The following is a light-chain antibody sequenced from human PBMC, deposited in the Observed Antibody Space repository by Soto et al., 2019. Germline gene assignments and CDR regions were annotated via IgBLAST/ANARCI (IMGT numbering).Light chain of an antibody. V-gene: IGKV3-20*01. J-gene: IGKJ5*01. CDR2: DAS. Sequence: DIVLTQSPGTLSLSPGERATLSCRASQSLNSSYLAWYQQKPGQAPRLLIYDASSRATGIPDRFSGSGSGTDFTLTISRPEPEDSAVYYCQQYGSSPPLTFGQGTRLEIK. CDR3: QQYGSSPPLT. CDR1: QSLNSSY.